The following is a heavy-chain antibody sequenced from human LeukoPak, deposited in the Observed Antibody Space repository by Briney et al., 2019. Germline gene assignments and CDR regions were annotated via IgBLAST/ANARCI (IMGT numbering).Heavy chain of an antibody. J-gene: IGHJ4*02. CDR1: GFTFSSYA. D-gene: IGHD3-10*01. V-gene: IGHV3-7*01. CDR3: ARLDGSGRLKGILDH. CDR2: IKEDGSER. Sequence: GGSLRLSCAASGFTFSSYAMSWVRQAPGKGLEWVANIKEDGSERYYVDSVKGRFTISRDNAKNSLYLQMNSPRVEDTAVYYCARLDGSGRLKGILDHWGQGTLVTVSS.